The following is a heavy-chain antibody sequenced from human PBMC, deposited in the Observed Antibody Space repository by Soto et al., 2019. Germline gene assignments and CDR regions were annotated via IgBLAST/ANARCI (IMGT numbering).Heavy chain of an antibody. CDR2: IITIVGTG. V-gene: IGHV1-69*01. CDR1: GGSFSSYA. CDR3: ARDLSADGRPGMDV. J-gene: IGHJ6*02. D-gene: IGHD6-6*01. Sequence: QVQLVQSGAEVKKPGSSVKVSCKASGGSFSSYAISWVRQTPGQGLEWMGGIITIVGTGNYAQNFQGRVTITADESTSTAYMEMSSLRSADTALYYCARDLSADGRPGMDVWGQGPTVTVSS.